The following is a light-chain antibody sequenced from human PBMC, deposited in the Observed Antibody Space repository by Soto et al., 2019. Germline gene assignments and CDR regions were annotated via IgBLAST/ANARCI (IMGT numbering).Light chain of an antibody. Sequence: QSVLTQPRSVSGSPGQSVTISCTGTSSDVGGYNYVSWYQQHPGKAPKLMIYDVSKRPSGVPDRFSGSKSGNTASLTISGLQAEDEAGCYCCSSAGTYPSVFGGGTKLTVL. CDR3: CSSAGTYPSV. CDR2: DVS. CDR1: SSDVGGYNY. V-gene: IGLV2-11*01. J-gene: IGLJ3*02.